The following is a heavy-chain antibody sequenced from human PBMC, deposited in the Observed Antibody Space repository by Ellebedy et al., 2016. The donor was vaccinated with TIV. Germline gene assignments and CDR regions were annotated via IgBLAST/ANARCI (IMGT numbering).Heavy chain of an antibody. CDR3: ARGGSFANF. CDR1: GASLSSSY. V-gene: IGHV4-4*07. D-gene: IGHD1-26*01. Sequence: MPSETLSLTCTISGASLSSSYWSWIRQSAGRGLEWIGRIYTSGNTNYNPSLRSRVAMSLDTSKNHFSLKLTSVTAADTAISYCARGGSFANFWGQGTLVTVSS. CDR2: IYTSGNT. J-gene: IGHJ4*02.